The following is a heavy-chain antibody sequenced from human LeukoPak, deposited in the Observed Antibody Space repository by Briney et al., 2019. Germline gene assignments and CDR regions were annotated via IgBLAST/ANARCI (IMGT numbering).Heavy chain of an antibody. CDR3: ARIEGVYGSGSYAFDI. CDR1: GYTFTGYY. V-gene: IGHV1-46*01. D-gene: IGHD3-10*01. J-gene: IGHJ3*02. Sequence: GASVKVSCKASGYTFTGYYMHWVRQAPGQGLEWMGIINPSGGSTSYAQKFQGRVTMTRDTSTSTVYMELSSLRSEDTAVYYCARIEGVYGSGSYAFDIWGQGTMVTVSS. CDR2: INPSGGST.